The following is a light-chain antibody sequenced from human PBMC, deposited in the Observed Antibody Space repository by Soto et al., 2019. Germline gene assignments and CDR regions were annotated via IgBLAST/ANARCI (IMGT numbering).Light chain of an antibody. V-gene: IGLV2-14*01. CDR2: DVS. Sequence: QSALTQPASVSVSPGQSITISCTGTRSDIGAYNFVSWYQQHPGKAPKLMIYDVSIRPSGVSHRFSGSKSGNTASLTISGLQAEDEADYYCSSYAGSSTLVVFGGGTTLTVL. CDR3: SSYAGSSTLVV. J-gene: IGLJ2*01. CDR1: RSDIGAYNF.